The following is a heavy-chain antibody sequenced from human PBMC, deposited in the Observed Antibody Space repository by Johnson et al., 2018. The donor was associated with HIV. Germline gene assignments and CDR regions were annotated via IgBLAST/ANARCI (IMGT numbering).Heavy chain of an antibody. CDR1: GFTVSSNY. V-gene: IGHV3-66*02. Sequence: VQLVESGGGLVQPGGSLRLSCAASGFTVSSNYMSWVRQAPGKGLEWVSVIYSGGSTYYADSVKGRFTISRDNSKNTLYLQMNRLRAEDTAVYYCARGGKGCLQYAFDIWGQGTMVTVSS. J-gene: IGHJ3*02. CDR3: ARGGKGCLQYAFDI. CDR2: IYSGGST. D-gene: IGHD5-24*01.